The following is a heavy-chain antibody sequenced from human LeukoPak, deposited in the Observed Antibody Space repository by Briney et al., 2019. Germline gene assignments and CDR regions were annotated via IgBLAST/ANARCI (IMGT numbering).Heavy chain of an antibody. Sequence: SETLSLTCTVSGDSISNANWWNWVRQPPGKGLEWIGEIHHSGSTNYNPSLKSRVTISVDKSKNQFSLKLSSVTAADTAVYYCATSSGIAAGAFDSWGQGTLATVSS. D-gene: IGHD6-25*01. CDR2: IHHSGST. V-gene: IGHV4-4*02. CDR1: GDSISNANW. CDR3: ATSSGIAAGAFDS. J-gene: IGHJ4*02.